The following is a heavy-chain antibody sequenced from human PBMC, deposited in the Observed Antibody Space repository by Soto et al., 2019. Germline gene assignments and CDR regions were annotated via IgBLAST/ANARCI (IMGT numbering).Heavy chain of an antibody. CDR3: ANFPTPVLLWFGELFGI. Sequence: PGGSLRLSCAASGFTFSSYAMSWVRQAPGKGLEWVSAISGSGGSTYYADSVKGRFTISRDNSKNTLYLQMNSLRAEDTAVYYCANFPTPVLLWFGELFGIWGQGTMVTVSS. D-gene: IGHD3-10*01. CDR1: GFTFSSYA. V-gene: IGHV3-23*01. CDR2: ISGSGGST. J-gene: IGHJ3*02.